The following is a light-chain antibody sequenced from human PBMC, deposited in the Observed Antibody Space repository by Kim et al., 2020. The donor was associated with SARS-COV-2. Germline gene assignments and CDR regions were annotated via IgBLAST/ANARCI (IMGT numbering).Light chain of an antibody. Sequence: EIVLTQSPATLSLSPGERATLSCRASQSVGSYLAWYQETPGQAPRLLIYEASNRATGIPARFSGSGSGTDFILTISSLEPEDFAVYYCHQRSNWTLTFGGGTKVDIK. J-gene: IGKJ4*01. CDR3: HQRSNWTLT. CDR1: QSVGSY. CDR2: EAS. V-gene: IGKV3-11*01.